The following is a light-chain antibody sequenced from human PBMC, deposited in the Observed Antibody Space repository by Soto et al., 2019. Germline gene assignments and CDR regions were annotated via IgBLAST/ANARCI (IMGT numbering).Light chain of an antibody. CDR2: DVS. Sequence: QSALTQPASVSGSPGQSIAISCTGTSTDVGSYDYVSWYQQHPGKVPKLMIYDVSHRPPGVSDRFSGSKSGNTATLTISGLQAEDEADYYCSSSTTLSTPLFGVGTKETVL. J-gene: IGLJ3*02. V-gene: IGLV2-14*03. CDR1: STDVGSYDY. CDR3: SSSTTLSTPL.